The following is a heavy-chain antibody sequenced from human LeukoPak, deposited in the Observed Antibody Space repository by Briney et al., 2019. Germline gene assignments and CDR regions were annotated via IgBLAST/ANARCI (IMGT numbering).Heavy chain of an antibody. Sequence: GGSLRLSCVASGFTFDDYGMSWVRQAPGKGLEWVSGINWEDGSIGYADSVKGRFTISRDNSKNTLYLQMNSLRVEDTAVYYCARVLGRNYGSGSYIGMDVWGQGTTVTVSS. CDR1: GFTFDDYG. CDR3: ARVLGRNYGSGSYIGMDV. J-gene: IGHJ6*02. V-gene: IGHV3-20*04. D-gene: IGHD3-10*01. CDR2: INWEDGSI.